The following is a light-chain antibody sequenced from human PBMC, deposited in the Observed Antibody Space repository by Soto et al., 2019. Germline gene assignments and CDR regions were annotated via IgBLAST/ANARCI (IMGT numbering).Light chain of an antibody. CDR3: QQSVDSPRT. Sequence: VLTQSPGTLSLTPGERATLSCRASQSLGSTSLAWYQQKSGQPPRLLISGAYKRAAGVPDRFSGSGSGTDFTLVISRLEPEDFAVYYCQQSVDSPRTFGQGTKVDLK. V-gene: IGKV3-20*01. CDR2: GAY. J-gene: IGKJ1*01. CDR1: QSLGSTS.